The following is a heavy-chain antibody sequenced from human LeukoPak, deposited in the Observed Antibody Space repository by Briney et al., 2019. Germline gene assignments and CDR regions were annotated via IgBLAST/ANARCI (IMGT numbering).Heavy chain of an antibody. CDR1: GFTFGYYA. D-gene: IGHD3-10*01. CDR2: ISYDGSNQ. V-gene: IGHV3-30-3*01. Sequence: PPGRSLRLSCAASGFTFGYYAIPWVRQAPGKGLEWVAVISYDGSNQYFADSVKGRFTISRDNSKNTLSLQMNSLRPEDTAVYYCARPIDNGSGSYYFDYWGQGTLVTVSS. J-gene: IGHJ4*02. CDR3: ARPIDNGSGSYYFDY.